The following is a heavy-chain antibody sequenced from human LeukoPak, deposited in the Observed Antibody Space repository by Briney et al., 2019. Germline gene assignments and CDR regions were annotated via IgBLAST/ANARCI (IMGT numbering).Heavy chain of an antibody. CDR3: ASEHTSEP. CDR2: ISYDGSNK. CDR1: GITSCSYA. J-gene: IGHJ5*02. V-gene: IGHV3-30*04. Sequence: VGSLRLSCAASGITSCSYAMHWVRQSPGQGLEGLAVISYDGSNKYYADSVKGRFTIPRDNSKNTLYLQMNSLRAEDTAVYYCASEHTSEPWGQGNLVTVSS.